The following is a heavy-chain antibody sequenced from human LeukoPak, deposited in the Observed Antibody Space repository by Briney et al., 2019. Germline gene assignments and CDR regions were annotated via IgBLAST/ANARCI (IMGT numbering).Heavy chain of an antibody. J-gene: IGHJ4*02. CDR2: IWYDGSNK. V-gene: IGHV3-33*01. D-gene: IGHD6-19*01. CDR3: ARDSQWLAPFDY. CDR1: GFTFSSYG. Sequence: ARSLRLSCAATGFTFSSYGLHWVRQRPGQGLEWVAVIWYDGSNKYYADSVKGRFTISRDNSKNTLYLQMNSLRAEDTAVYYCARDSQWLAPFDYWGQGTLVTVSS.